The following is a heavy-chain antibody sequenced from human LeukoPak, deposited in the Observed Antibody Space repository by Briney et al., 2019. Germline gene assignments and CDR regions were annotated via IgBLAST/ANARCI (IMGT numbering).Heavy chain of an antibody. CDR1: GGSLSSSSYY. V-gene: IGHV4-39*01. CDR2: IYYSGST. D-gene: IGHD3-10*01. CDR3: ASYGSEQL. J-gene: IGHJ4*02. Sequence: PSETLSLTCTVSGGSLSSSSYYWGWIRQPPGKGLEWIGSIYYSGSTFHSPSLKSRVTISVDTSKNQFSLKLSSVTAADTAVYYCASYGSEQLWGQGTLVTVSS.